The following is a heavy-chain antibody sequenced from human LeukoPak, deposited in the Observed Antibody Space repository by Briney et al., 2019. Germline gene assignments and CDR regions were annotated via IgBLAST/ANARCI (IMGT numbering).Heavy chain of an antibody. Sequence: SETLSLTCTVSGGSVSSGSYYWSWIRQPPGKGLEWIGYIYYSGSTNYNPSLKSRVTISVDTSKNQFSLKLSSVTAADTAVYYCARVDGYTTWGDYWGQGTLDTVSS. CDR1: GGSVSSGSYY. D-gene: IGHD5-24*01. J-gene: IGHJ4*02. V-gene: IGHV4-61*01. CDR3: ARVDGYTTWGDY. CDR2: IYYSGST.